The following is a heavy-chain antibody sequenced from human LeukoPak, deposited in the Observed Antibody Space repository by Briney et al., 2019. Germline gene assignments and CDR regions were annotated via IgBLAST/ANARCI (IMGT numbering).Heavy chain of an antibody. J-gene: IGHJ4*02. CDR2: ISGSGGST. CDR3: AKVYQEGFLEWLSLDY. D-gene: IGHD3-3*01. CDR1: GFTFSSYA. V-gene: IGHV3-23*01. Sequence: GGSLRLSCAASGFTFSSYAMSWVRQAPGKGLEWVSAISGSGGSTYYADSVKGRFTISRDNSKNTLYLQMNSLRAEDTAVYYCAKVYQEGFLEWLSLDYWGQGTLVTVSS.